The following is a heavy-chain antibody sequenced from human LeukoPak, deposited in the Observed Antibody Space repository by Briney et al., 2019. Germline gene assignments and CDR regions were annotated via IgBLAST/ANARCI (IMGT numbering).Heavy chain of an antibody. CDR3: TRSDDYGASGDY. CDR1: GGTFSSYA. CDR2: IIPIFGTA. Sequence: SVKVSCKASGGTFSSYAISWVRQAPGQGLEWMGGIIPIFGTANYAQKFQGRVTITADESTSTAYMELSSLRAEDTAVYYCTRSDDYGASGDYWGQGTLVTVSS. J-gene: IGHJ4*02. V-gene: IGHV1-69*13. D-gene: IGHD4-17*01.